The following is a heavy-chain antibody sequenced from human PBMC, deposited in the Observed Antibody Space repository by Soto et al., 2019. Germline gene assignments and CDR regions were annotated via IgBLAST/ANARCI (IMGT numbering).Heavy chain of an antibody. D-gene: IGHD3-10*01. Sequence: QIALKESGPALVKPTQTLTLTCSFSGFSLTTNGVGVGWIRQPPGKALEWLAIFFWDDDTRYSLSLKSRLTITKDASRNLVVLTMTNMPPADTGTYYCARSRAAWTNAFDVWGQGTLVSVSS. J-gene: IGHJ3*01. CDR1: GFSLTTNGVG. CDR2: FFWDDDT. CDR3: ARSRAAWTNAFDV. V-gene: IGHV2-5*02.